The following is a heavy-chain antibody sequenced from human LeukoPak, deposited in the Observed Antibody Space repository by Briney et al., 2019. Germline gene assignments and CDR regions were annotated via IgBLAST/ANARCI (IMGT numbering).Heavy chain of an antibody. CDR2: IDPSDSYT. J-gene: IGHJ4*02. CDR1: GYSFTFYW. CDR3: ARREAYCSSTSCRPFDY. D-gene: IGHD2-2*01. V-gene: IGHV5-10-1*01. Sequence: GESLKISCKSSGYSFTFYWTSWVRQMPGKGLEWMGRIDPSDSYTNYSPSFQGHVTISADKSISTAYLQWSILKASDTAMYYCARREAYCSSTSCRPFDYWGQGTLVTVSS.